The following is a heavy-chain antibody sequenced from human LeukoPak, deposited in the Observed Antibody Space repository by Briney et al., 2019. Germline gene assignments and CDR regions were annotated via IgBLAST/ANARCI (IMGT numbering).Heavy chain of an antibody. CDR1: GYTFTGYY. V-gene: IGHV1-2*02. CDR2: INPNSGGI. J-gene: IGHJ5*02. CDR3: ALDSSGYYFWFDP. Sequence: ASVKVSCKASGYTFTGYYMHWVRQAPGQGLEWMGWINPNSGGINYAQKFQGRVTMTRDTSISTAYMELSRLRSDDTAVYYCALDSSGYYFWFDPWGQGTLVTVSS. D-gene: IGHD3-22*01.